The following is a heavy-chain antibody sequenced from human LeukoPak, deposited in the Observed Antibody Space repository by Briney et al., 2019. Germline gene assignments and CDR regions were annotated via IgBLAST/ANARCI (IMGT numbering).Heavy chain of an antibody. Sequence: SETLSLTCAVYGGSFSGYYWSWIRQPPGKGLEWIGYIYYSGSTNYNPSLKSRVTISVDTSKNQFSLKLSSVTAADTAVYYCARGGGADDAFDIWGQGTMVTVSS. CDR3: ARGGGADDAFDI. D-gene: IGHD1-26*01. J-gene: IGHJ3*02. CDR2: IYYSGST. V-gene: IGHV4-59*01. CDR1: GGSFSGYY.